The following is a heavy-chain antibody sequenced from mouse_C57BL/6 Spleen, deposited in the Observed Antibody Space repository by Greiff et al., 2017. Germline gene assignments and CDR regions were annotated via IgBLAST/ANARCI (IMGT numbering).Heavy chain of an antibody. V-gene: IGHV10-1*01. J-gene: IGHJ4*01. Sequence: DAGGGLVQPKGSLKLSCAASGFSFNTYAMNWVRQAPGKGLEWVARIRSKSNNYATYYADSVKDRFTISRDDSESMLYLQMNNLKTEDTAMYYCVRGPSKSYAMDYWGQGTSVTVSS. D-gene: IGHD2-5*01. CDR1: GFSFNTYA. CDR2: IRSKSNNYAT. CDR3: VRGPSKSYAMDY.